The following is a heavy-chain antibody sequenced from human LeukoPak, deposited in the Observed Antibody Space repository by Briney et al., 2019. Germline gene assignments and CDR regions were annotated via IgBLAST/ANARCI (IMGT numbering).Heavy chain of an antibody. V-gene: IGHV3-7*01. CDR2: IKQDGSEK. D-gene: IGHD4-17*01. J-gene: IGHJ6*03. CDR1: GFTFSSYW. CDR3: AKTATVPHHYYYYMDV. Sequence: GGSLRLSCAASGFTFSSYWMSWVRQAPGKGLEWVANIKQDGSEKYYVDSVKGRFTISRDNAKNSLYLQMNSLRAEDTAVYYCAKTATVPHHYYYYMDVWGKGATVTVSS.